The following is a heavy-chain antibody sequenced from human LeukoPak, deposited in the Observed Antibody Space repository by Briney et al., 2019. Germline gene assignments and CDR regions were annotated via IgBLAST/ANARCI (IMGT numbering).Heavy chain of an antibody. CDR3: VREARGYHYTYFDY. V-gene: IGHV3-13*01. CDR2: IASGSQT. CDR1: GFTLSSHD. D-gene: IGHD5-18*01. J-gene: IGHJ4*02. Sequence: GGSLRLSCTASGFTLSSHDMHWVRQATGKGLEWIAAIASGSQTFYAGSVKGRFTISREDAKNSLYPQMNSLRAGDTAVYYCVREARGYHYTYFDYWGQGTLVTVPS.